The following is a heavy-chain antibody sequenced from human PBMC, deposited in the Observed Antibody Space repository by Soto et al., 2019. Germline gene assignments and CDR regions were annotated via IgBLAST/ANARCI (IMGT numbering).Heavy chain of an antibody. CDR3: ANHPPPGYYSDRSGYYGYFQH. V-gene: IGHV3-23*01. D-gene: IGHD3-22*01. Sequence: GGSLRLSCAASGFTFWTYAMSWVRQAPGKGLEWVSVISGTGGGTSYADSVKGRFTISRDNSKNTLYLQMNSRGGEDTAVYYCANHPPPGYYSDRSGYYGYFQHWGQGTPVTVSS. CDR2: ISGTGGGT. CDR1: GFTFWTYA. J-gene: IGHJ1*01.